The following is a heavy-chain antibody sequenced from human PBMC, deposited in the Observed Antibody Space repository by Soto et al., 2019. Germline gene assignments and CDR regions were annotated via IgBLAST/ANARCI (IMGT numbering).Heavy chain of an antibody. Sequence: SETLSLTCTVSGGSISSYYWSWIRQPPGKGLELIGYIYYSGSTNYNPSLKSRVTISVDASKNQFSLKLSSVTAADTAVYYCARFRYYDSRGYFDYWGQGTLVTVSS. CDR1: GGSISSYY. CDR2: IYYSGST. CDR3: ARFRYYDSRGYFDY. J-gene: IGHJ4*02. V-gene: IGHV4-59*01. D-gene: IGHD3-22*01.